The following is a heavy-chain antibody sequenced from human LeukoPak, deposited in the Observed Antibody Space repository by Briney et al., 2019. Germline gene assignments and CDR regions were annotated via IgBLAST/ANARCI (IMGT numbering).Heavy chain of an antibody. CDR2: TYYRSKWYN. J-gene: IGHJ4*02. CDR3: ARDRTSVEAGATFDY. CDR1: GDSVSSNSVA. D-gene: IGHD1-26*01. Sequence: SQALSLTCVISGDSVSSNSVAWNWIRQSPSRGLEWLGRTYYRSKWYNDYAVSVKSRITIHPDTSKNQLSLQLKSVTPEDTAVYYCARDRTSVEAGATFDYWGQGTLVTVSS. V-gene: IGHV6-1*01.